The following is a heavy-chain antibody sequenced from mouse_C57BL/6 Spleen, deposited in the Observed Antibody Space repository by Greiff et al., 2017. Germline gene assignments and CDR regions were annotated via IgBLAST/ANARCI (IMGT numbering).Heavy chain of an antibody. CDR3: ARRGITTVVAPAY. CDR2: IDPSDSYT. Sequence: QVQLQQPGAELVKPGASVKLSCKASGYTFTSYWMQWVKQRPGQGLEWIGDIDPSDSYTNYTQKFKGKATLTVDTSSSPAYMQLSSLTSEDSAVYYCARRGITTVVAPAYWGQGTLVTVSA. D-gene: IGHD1-1*01. J-gene: IGHJ3*01. V-gene: IGHV1-50*01. CDR1: GYTFTSYW.